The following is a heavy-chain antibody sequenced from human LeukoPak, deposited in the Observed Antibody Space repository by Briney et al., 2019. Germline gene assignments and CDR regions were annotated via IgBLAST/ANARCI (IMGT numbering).Heavy chain of an antibody. J-gene: IGHJ3*02. CDR3: ARAGIAGNAFDI. Sequence: SETLSLTCTVSGGSISSYYWSWIRQPPGKGREWIGYIYYSGSTNYNPSLKSRVTTSVDTSKNQFSLKLSSVTAADTAVYYCARAGIAGNAFDIWGQGTMVTVSS. CDR1: GGSISSYY. CDR2: IYYSGST. V-gene: IGHV4-59*01. D-gene: IGHD6-13*01.